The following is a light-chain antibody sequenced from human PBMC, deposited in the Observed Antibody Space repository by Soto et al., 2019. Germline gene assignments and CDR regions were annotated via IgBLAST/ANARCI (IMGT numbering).Light chain of an antibody. Sequence: DIQMTQSPSSVSASVGDRITITCRASQGIAGWLAWYQQKPGKAPTLLIYAASSLQSGVPSRFSGSGSGTDFTLTIGSLQPEDFATYYCQQANSSTYTFGQGTKVDIX. CDR1: QGIAGW. CDR3: QQANSSTYT. CDR2: AAS. J-gene: IGKJ2*01. V-gene: IGKV1-12*01.